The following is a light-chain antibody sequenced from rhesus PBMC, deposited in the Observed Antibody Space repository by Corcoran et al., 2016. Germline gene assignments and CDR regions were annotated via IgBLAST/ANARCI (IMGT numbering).Light chain of an antibody. V-gene: IGKV1-28*02. CDR1: QGISSY. CDR3: LQHNSYPWT. Sequence: DIQMTQSPSSLSASVGDTVTITCRASQGISSYLNWFQQKPGKAPKLLFYAASSLESGAPSRFIGSGTGTDFTLTISSMQPEDFAIYYCLQHNSYPWTFGQGTKVEIK. CDR2: AAS. J-gene: IGKJ1*01.